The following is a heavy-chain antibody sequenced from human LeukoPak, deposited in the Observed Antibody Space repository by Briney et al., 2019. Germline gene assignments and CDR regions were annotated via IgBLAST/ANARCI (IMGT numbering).Heavy chain of an antibody. CDR2: INPNSGGT. Sequence: ASVKVSCKASGYTFTGYYMHWVRQAPGQGLEWMGWINPNSGGTNYAQKFQGRVTMTRDTSISTAYMELSRLRSDDTAVYYCAKWGEGCSSTSCQEEYFQHWGQGTLVTVSS. V-gene: IGHV1-2*02. CDR1: GYTFTGYY. J-gene: IGHJ1*01. CDR3: AKWGEGCSSTSCQEEYFQH. D-gene: IGHD2-2*01.